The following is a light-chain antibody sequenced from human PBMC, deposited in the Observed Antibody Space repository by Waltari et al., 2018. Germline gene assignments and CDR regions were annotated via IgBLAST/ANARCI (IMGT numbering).Light chain of an antibody. CDR2: KAA. CDR1: PTSSNW. CDR3: QQYNSLWT. V-gene: IGKV1-5*03. J-gene: IGKJ1*01. Sequence: DIQMTQSPSTLSASVGDRVTITCRASPTSSNWLAWYQQKPGKAPKLLIYKAASLESGVPSRFSGSGSGTEFTLTISSLQPDDFATYYCQQYNSLWTFGQGTKVEIK.